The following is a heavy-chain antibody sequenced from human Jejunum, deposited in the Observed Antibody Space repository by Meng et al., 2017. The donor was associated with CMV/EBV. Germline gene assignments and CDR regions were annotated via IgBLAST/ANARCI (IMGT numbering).Heavy chain of an antibody. V-gene: IGHV1-2*02. D-gene: IGHD3-16*01. Sequence: YTFPAYYMHWVRQAPGQGLEWMGWINPKSGVTHYAQKFQGRVTMTRDTSTSTAYMELSRLRSDDTAVYYCAREIGMIMIPKSLRAGYWGQGALVTVSS. CDR1: YTFPAYY. J-gene: IGHJ4*02. CDR2: INPKSGVT. CDR3: AREIGMIMIPKSLRAGY.